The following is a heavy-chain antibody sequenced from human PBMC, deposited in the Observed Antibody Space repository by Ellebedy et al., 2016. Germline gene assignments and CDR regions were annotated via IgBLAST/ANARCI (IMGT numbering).Heavy chain of an antibody. CDR3: ARGSYVRN. Sequence: GESLKISCAASGFTFSSYAMSWVRQAPGKGLEWVSYISSSSYTNYADSVKGRFTISRDNAKNSLYLQMNSLRAEDTAVYYYARGSYVRNWGQGTLVTVSS. V-gene: IGHV3-21*05. CDR2: ISSSSYT. J-gene: IGHJ4*02. D-gene: IGHD3-10*02. CDR1: GFTFSSYA.